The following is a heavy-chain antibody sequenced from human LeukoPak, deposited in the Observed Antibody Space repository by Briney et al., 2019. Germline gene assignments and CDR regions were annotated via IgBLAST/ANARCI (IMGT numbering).Heavy chain of an antibody. CDR1: GGSFSGYY. V-gene: IGHV4-34*01. D-gene: IGHD1-26*01. CDR3: ARGWRYYAAYYFDY. CDR2: INHSGNT. J-gene: IGHJ4*02. Sequence: SETLSLTCAVYGGSFSGYYWTWIRQPPGKGLEWIGEINHSGNTNYNPSLKSRVTMSVDTSKNQFSLKLSSVTAADTAVYYCARGWRYYAAYYFDYWGQGTLVTVSS.